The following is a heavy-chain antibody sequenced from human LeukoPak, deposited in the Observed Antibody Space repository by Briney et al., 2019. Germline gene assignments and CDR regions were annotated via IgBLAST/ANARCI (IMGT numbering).Heavy chain of an antibody. V-gene: IGHV4-59*01. CDR2: FSNSGGT. D-gene: IGHD6-6*01. CDR3: ARGIYSSTSFDN. J-gene: IGHJ4*02. Sequence: SETLSLTCTVSGDSISNYFWSWIRQPPGKGLEWIGYFSNSGGTTYNPSLKSPVSMSVDTSKNHFSLILYSVTAADTAVYYCARGIYSSTSFDNWGQGTLVRVSS. CDR1: GDSISNYF.